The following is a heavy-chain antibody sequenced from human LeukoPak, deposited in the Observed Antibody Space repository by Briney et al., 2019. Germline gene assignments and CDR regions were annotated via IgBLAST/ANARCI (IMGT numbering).Heavy chain of an antibody. CDR2: IYYSGST. V-gene: IGHV4-59*08. J-gene: IGHJ4*02. CDR1: GGSISRYY. D-gene: IGHD6-13*01. CDR3: ARGGSSWDVIDY. Sequence: SETLSLTCTVSGGSISRYYWSWIRQPPGKGLEWIGHIYYSGSTNYNPSLKSRITISVDTSKNQFSLKLSSVTAADTALYYCARGGSSWDVIDYWGQGTLVTVSS.